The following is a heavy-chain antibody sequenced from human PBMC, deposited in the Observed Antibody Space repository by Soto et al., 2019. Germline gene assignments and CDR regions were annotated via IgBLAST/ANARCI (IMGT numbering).Heavy chain of an antibody. CDR2: INHSGST. J-gene: IGHJ5*02. Sequence: SETLSLTCAVYGGSFSGYYWSWIRQPPGKGLEWIGEINHSGSTNYNPSLKSRVTISVDTSKNQFSLKLSSVTAADTAVYYCARGRGRYCSSTSCYLTNSHHSPTPGFDPWGQGTLVTVSS. CDR1: GGSFSGYY. V-gene: IGHV4-34*01. D-gene: IGHD2-2*01. CDR3: ARGRGRYCSSTSCYLTNSHHSPTPGFDP.